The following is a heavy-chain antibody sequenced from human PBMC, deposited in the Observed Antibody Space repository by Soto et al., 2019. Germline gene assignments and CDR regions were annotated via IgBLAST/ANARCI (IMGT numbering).Heavy chain of an antibody. CDR2: ILYSGTT. Sequence: QLQLQESGPGLLRPSETLSLTCNVSGGAISSSSYFWAWVRQPPGKTLEWIGHILYSGTTHYNESLKSRVTISVDTSNNQLSLRLNSVTPADTAIYYCARGGGYYGVLFDYWGQGTLVPVSS. V-gene: IGHV4-39*01. CDR3: ARGGGYYGVLFDY. D-gene: IGHD4-17*01. J-gene: IGHJ4*02. CDR1: GGAISSSSYF.